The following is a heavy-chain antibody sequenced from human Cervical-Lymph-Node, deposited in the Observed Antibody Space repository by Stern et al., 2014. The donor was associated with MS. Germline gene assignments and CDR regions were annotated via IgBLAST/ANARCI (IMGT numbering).Heavy chain of an antibody. J-gene: IGHJ4*02. V-gene: IGHV3-9*01. D-gene: IGHD6-19*01. Sequence: EVQLVESGGGLVQPGRSGRLSWAASGFTFDDYAMHWVPQAPGKGLAGVSSITGNSGGVAYAESVKGRVTISTDNAKHSLYLPMNGLRAEDTAFYYCAKDVGSTIAVSFDSWGQGTLVTVSS. CDR2: ITGNSGGV. CDR3: AKDVGSTIAVSFDS. CDR1: GFTFDDYA.